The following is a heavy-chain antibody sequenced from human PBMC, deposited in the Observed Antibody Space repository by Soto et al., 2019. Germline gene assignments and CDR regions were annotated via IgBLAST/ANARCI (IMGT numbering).Heavy chain of an antibody. J-gene: IGHJ5*02. D-gene: IGHD3-16*01. V-gene: IGHV3-11*01. CDR1: GIVFSDY. Sequence: QVQLVESGGGLVKPGGSLRLSCAASGIVFSDYMSWVRQAPGKGLEWLSYISGSGRTIYSADSVKGRFTISRDNATNSMYLQMNIVRTEDTAVYYCARLPFTWGWFYPWGQGTLVPVSS. CDR3: ARLPFTWGWFYP. CDR2: ISGSGRTI.